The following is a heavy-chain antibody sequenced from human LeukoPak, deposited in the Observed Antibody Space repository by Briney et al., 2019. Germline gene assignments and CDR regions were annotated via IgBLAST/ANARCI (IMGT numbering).Heavy chain of an antibody. V-gene: IGHV3-53*01. Sequence: PGGSLRLSCAASGFTVSSNYMTWVRQTPGKGLEWVSVIYKNANTYYADTVKGRFTISRDNSKNTLYLQMNSLRADDTAVYYCARSLRVRGVPDYMDVWGKGTTVTISS. D-gene: IGHD3-10*01. CDR3: ARSLRVRGVPDYMDV. CDR1: GFTVSSNY. J-gene: IGHJ6*03. CDR2: IYKNANT.